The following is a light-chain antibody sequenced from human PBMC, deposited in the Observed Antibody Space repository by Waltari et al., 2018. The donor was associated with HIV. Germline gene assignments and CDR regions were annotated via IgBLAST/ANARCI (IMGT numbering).Light chain of an antibody. J-gene: IGKJ4*01. CDR1: QSVSSSY. CDR2: AAS. CDR3: QQYGRSPLT. Sequence: EIVLTQSPGTLSLSPGKRATLSCRVSQSVSSSYLAWFQQKPSQAPRLLIFAASSRATGIPDRFSGCESETDFTLIIIRLKPEDFGVYYCQQYGRSPLTFGGGTKVEIK. V-gene: IGKV3-20*01.